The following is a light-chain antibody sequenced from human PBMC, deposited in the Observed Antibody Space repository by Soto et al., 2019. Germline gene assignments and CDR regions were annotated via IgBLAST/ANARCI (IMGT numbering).Light chain of an antibody. CDR3: SSYASSRSLLVV. Sequence: QSALTQPASVSGAPGQSITISCTGTSSDVGGYNYVSWYQQHPGKAPKLLIYDISNRPSGVSNRFSGSKSGNTASLTITGLQAEDEADYYCSSYASSRSLLVVFGAGTKLTVL. CDR2: DIS. V-gene: IGLV2-14*01. CDR1: SSDVGGYNY. J-gene: IGLJ2*01.